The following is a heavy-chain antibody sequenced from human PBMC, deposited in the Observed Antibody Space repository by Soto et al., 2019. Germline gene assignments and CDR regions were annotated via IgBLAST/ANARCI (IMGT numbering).Heavy chain of an antibody. D-gene: IGHD2-2*02. V-gene: IGHV1-69*02. J-gene: IGHJ4*02. CDR1: GGTFSSYT. CDR2: IIPILGIA. CDR3: AMDYCSSTICYREY. Sequence: QVQLVQSGAEVKKPGSSVKVSCKASGGTFSSYTISWVRQAPGQGLEWMGRIIPILGIANYAQQFQGRVTITADKSTSSAYSELSSPRSADTAVYYCAMDYCSSTICYREYWGQGTLVTVSS.